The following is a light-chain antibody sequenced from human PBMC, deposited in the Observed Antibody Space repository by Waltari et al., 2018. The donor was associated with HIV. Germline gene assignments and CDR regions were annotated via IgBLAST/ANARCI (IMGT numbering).Light chain of an antibody. Sequence: QSALPHPTSVSGSPGQSITTPCVGPFGDFASYNLVSWYQVCPDMAPRLIIFETSERPSGISHRYSGSKSGTAASLTISGLQIEDEGDYFCCSYAGRFSYVFGSGTTVTV. V-gene: IGLV2-23*01. J-gene: IGLJ1*01. CDR3: CSYAGRFSYV. CDR2: ETS. CDR1: FGDFASYNL.